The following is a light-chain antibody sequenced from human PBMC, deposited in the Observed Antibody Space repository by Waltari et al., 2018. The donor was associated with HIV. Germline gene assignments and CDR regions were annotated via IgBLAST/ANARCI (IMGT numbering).Light chain of an antibody. CDR3: QQYGTSPLT. CDR1: QNINNNY. CDR2: ASS. V-gene: IGKV3-20*01. J-gene: IGKJ4*01. Sequence: EIVLTQSPETLSLSPGEGATISCRASQNINNNYLAWYQQKPGQAPRLLIYASSLRATAIPDRFSGSGSGTDFTLTITRLDPEDFAVYYCQQYGTSPLTFGGGARVEIK.